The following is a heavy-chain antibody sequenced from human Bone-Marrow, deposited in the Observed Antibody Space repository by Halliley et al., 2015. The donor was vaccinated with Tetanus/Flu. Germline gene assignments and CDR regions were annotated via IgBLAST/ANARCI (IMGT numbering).Heavy chain of an antibody. D-gene: IGHD2-8*01. CDR1: GGTFGSYV. CDR3: ARERAGYCTNGICYLSY. V-gene: IGHV1-69*01. J-gene: IGHJ6*02. CDR2: IIPMFETA. Sequence: QVQLVQSGAEVKKPGSSVKVSCKASGGTFGSYVITWVRQAPGQGLEWMGGIIPMFETANYAQKFQGRVTITADASTNTAYMELSSLRSEDTAVHYCARERAGYCTNGICYLSYWGQGTTVTVSS.